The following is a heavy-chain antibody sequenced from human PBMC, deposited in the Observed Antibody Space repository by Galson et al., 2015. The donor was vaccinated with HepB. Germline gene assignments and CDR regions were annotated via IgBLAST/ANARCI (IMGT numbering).Heavy chain of an antibody. Sequence: SVKVSCKASSYTFTSYGISWVRQAPGQGLEWMGWISAYNGNTNYAQKLQGRVTMTTDTSTSTAYMELRSLRSDDTAVYYCARGDGSSLSREGTFDYSGQGTLVAASS. CDR2: ISAYNGNT. V-gene: IGHV1-18*04. CDR3: ARGDGSSLSREGTFDY. CDR1: SYTFTSYG. D-gene: IGHD6-6*01. J-gene: IGHJ4*02.